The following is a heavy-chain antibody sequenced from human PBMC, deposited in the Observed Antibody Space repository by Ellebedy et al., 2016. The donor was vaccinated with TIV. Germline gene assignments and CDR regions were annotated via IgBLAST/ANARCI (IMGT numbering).Heavy chain of an antibody. V-gene: IGHV1-2*02. CDR2: INPNSGGT. Sequence: ASVKVSCKASGYTFTSYGISWVRQAPGQGLEWMGWINPNSGGTNYAQKFQGRVTMTRDTSISTAYMELSRLRSDDTAVYYCARDPSYDTKRRYFDLWGRGTLVTVSS. D-gene: IGHD3-22*01. J-gene: IGHJ2*01. CDR3: ARDPSYDTKRRYFDL. CDR1: GYTFTSYG.